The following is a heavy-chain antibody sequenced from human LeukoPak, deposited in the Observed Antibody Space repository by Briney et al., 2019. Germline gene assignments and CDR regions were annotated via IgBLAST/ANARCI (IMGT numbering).Heavy chain of an antibody. CDR3: AGEYYDSSGYRY. V-gene: IGHV4-4*07. D-gene: IGHD3-22*01. J-gene: IGHJ4*02. Sequence: SETLSLTCTVSGGSISSYYWSWIRQPAGKGLEWIGRIYTSGSTNYNPSLKSRVTMSVDTSKNQFSLKLSSVTAADTALYYCAGEYYDSSGYRYWGQGTLVTVSS. CDR1: GGSISSYY. CDR2: IYTSGST.